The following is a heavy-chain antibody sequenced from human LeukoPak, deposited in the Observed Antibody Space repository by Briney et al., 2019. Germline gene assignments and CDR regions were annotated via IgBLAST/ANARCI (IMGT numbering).Heavy chain of an antibody. CDR1: GFTFRSYT. J-gene: IGHJ6*04. V-gene: IGHV3-21*01. CDR3: AELGITMIGGV. Sequence: PGGSLRLSCAASGFTFRSYTMNWVRQAPGKGLGWVSSISSSSSYIYYADSVKGRFTISRDNAKNSLYLQMNSLRAEDTAVYYCAELGITMIGGVWGKGTTVTISS. D-gene: IGHD3-10*02. CDR2: ISSSSSYI.